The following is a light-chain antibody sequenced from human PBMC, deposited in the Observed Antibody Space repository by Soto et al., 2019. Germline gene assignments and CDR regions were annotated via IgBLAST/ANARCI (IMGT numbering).Light chain of an antibody. CDR3: QQYNNWPPT. Sequence: EIVMTQSPATLSVSPGERATLSCRASQSVSSNLAWYQQRPGQAPRLLIYGASTRATGMPARFSGSGSGTEFTLTMSSLQSEDFALYFCQQYNNWPPTCGQGTKVEIK. CDR2: GAS. J-gene: IGKJ1*01. V-gene: IGKV3-15*01. CDR1: QSVSSN.